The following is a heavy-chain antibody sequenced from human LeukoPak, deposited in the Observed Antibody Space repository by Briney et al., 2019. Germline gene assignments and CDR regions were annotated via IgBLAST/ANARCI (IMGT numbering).Heavy chain of an antibody. J-gene: IGHJ4*02. D-gene: IGHD3-3*01. V-gene: IGHV3-23*01. Sequence: GGSLRLSCAASGFTFSSYAMSRVAQAPGKGREWGLALSVSGGSTDYADSGKGRFTIPRDNSKNTLYLKMNSRRGEDMGVYYCAKDGSYDFWSGWFWVYWGQGTLVTVSS. CDR1: GFTFSSYA. CDR3: AKDGSYDFWSGWFWVY. CDR2: LSVSGGST.